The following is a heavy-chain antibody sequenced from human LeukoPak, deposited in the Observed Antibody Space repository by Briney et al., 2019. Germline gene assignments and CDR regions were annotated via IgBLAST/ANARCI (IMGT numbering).Heavy chain of an antibody. V-gene: IGHV4-34*01. Sequence: SETLSLTCAVYGGSFSGYYWSWIRQPPGKGLEWIGEINHSGSTNYNPSLKSRVTISVDTSKNQFSLKLSSVTAADTAVYYCARRKAYYYDSSGYHRAWFDPWGQGTLVTVSS. D-gene: IGHD3-22*01. CDR1: GGSFSGYY. J-gene: IGHJ5*02. CDR3: ARRKAYYYDSSGYHRAWFDP. CDR2: INHSGST.